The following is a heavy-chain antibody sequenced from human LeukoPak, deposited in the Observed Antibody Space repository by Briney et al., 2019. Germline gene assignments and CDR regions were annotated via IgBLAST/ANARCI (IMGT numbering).Heavy chain of an antibody. Sequence: PGGSLRLSCAASGFTFSSYAMSWVRQAPGKGLEWVSAISGSGGSTYYADSVKGRFTISRDNSKNTLYLQMNSLRAEDTAVYYCAKDLTGIAVAGGPHWFDPWGQGTLVTVSS. D-gene: IGHD6-19*01. CDR3: AKDLTGIAVAGGPHWFDP. CDR2: ISGSGGST. V-gene: IGHV3-23*01. J-gene: IGHJ5*02. CDR1: GFTFSSYA.